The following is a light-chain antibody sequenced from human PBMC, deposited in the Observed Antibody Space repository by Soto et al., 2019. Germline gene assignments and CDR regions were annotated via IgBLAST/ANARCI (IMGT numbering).Light chain of an antibody. CDR3: SSYSSSSTLVV. V-gene: IGLV2-14*01. Sequence: QSALTQPASVSGSPGQSITISCTGTSSDVGVYNYVSWYQHHPGKAPKLMIYEVSNRPSGVSNRFSGSKSGNTASLTISGLQAEDEADYYCSSYSSSSTLVVFGGGTKLTVL. CDR2: EVS. CDR1: SSDVGVYNY. J-gene: IGLJ2*01.